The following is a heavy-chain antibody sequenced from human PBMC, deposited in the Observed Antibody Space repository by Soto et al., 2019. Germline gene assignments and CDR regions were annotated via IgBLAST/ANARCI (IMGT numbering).Heavy chain of an antibody. CDR2: IIPIFGTA. CDR3: ARGGRDVVVVAATDYNWFDP. V-gene: IGHV1-69*13. D-gene: IGHD2-15*01. J-gene: IGHJ5*02. Sequence: SVKVSCKASGGTFSSYAISWVRQAPGQGLEWMGGIIPIFGTANYAQKFQGRVTITADESTSTAYMELSSLRSEDTAVYYCARGGRDVVVVAATDYNWFDPWGQGTPVTVSS. CDR1: GGTFSSYA.